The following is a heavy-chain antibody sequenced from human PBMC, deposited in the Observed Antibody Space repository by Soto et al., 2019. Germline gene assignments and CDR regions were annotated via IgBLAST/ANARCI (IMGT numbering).Heavy chain of an antibody. CDR2: ISAYNGNT. V-gene: IGHV1-18*01. J-gene: IGHJ4*01. CDR3: ARDVTPPDY. CDR1: GYTFSSYA. Sequence: QVQLVQSGAEVKKPGASVKVSCKASGYTFSSYAFSWVRQAPGQGLEWMGWISAYNGNTNNAKKFQGRVTMTTDTSTSTAYLEPRSPRSDDTAVYYSARDVTPPDYWGHGTLVTVSS.